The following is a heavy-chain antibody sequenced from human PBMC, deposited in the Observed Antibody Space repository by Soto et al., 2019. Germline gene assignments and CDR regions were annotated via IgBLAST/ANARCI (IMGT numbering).Heavy chain of an antibody. CDR1: GGTFSSYA. D-gene: IGHD2-2*01. Sequence: GASVKVSCKASGGTFSSYAISWVRQAPGQGLEWMGGIIPIFGTANYAQKFQGRVTITADESTSTAYMELSSLRSEDTAVYYCARGYYCSSTSCYGRYYYGMDVWGQGTTVTVSS. CDR2: IIPIFGTA. CDR3: ARGYYCSSTSCYGRYYYGMDV. J-gene: IGHJ6*02. V-gene: IGHV1-69*13.